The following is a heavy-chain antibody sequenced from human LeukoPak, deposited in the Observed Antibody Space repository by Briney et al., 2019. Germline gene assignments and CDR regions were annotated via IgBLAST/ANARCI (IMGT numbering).Heavy chain of an antibody. J-gene: IGHJ4*02. CDR2: IKPKSGAT. CDR3: ARVREWEEISGAIPDYFDY. CDR1: GYTFTGHF. V-gene: IGHV1-2*02. Sequence: ASVKVSCKASGYTFTGHFMNWVRQAPEQGLEWMGWIKPKSGATAYAQKFQGRVTMTRDTAINTAYLELSSLTSDDTAAYYCARVREWEEISGAIPDYFDYWGQGTLITVSS. D-gene: IGHD3-3*01.